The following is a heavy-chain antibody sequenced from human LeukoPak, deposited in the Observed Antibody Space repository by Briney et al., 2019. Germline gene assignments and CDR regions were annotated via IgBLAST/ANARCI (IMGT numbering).Heavy chain of an antibody. Sequence: PGGSLRLSCAASGFTFSSYWMHWVRQSPGKGLEWVSRISDDGSHTGYADSVKGRFTISRDNSKNTLYLQMNSLRAEDMAFYYCAKGFRDAFDIWGQGTMVTVSS. J-gene: IGHJ3*02. CDR3: AKGFRDAFDI. CDR1: GFTFSSYW. CDR2: ISDDGSHT. V-gene: IGHV3-74*01.